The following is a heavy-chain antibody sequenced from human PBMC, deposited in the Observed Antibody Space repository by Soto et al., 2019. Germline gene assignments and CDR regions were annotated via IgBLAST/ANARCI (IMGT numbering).Heavy chain of an antibody. V-gene: IGHV3-48*02. CDR3: ARDPELRYFNWLSARTFAY. CDR1: GVPFSSYS. Sequence: CGSIRLSCEVAGVPFSSYSMNLVRTDPGKGLEWVSYISSSSSTIYYADSVKVRFTISRDNAKNSLYLQMNSLRDEDTAVYYCARDPELRYFNWLSARTFAYWGQGTLVTVSS. D-gene: IGHD3-9*01. CDR2: ISSSSSTI. J-gene: IGHJ4*02.